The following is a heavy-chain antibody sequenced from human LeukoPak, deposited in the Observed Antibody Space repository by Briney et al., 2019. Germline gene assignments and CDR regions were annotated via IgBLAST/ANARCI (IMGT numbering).Heavy chain of an antibody. CDR1: GGSINSRIYY. J-gene: IGHJ4*02. CDR2: IYKSGST. Sequence: PSETLSLTCTVSGGSINSRIYYWSWIRQPVGKGLEWIGRIYKSGSTNYNPSLKSRITMSVDTSKNQFSLKLSSVTAADTAVYYCARGKVVAGTPGQNSWDYWGQGTLVTVSS. CDR3: ARGKVVAGTPGQNSWDY. D-gene: IGHD6-19*01. V-gene: IGHV4-61*02.